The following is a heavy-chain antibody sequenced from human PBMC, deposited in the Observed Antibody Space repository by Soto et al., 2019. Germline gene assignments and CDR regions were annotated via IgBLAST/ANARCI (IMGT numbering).Heavy chain of an antibody. Sequence: SETLSLTCTVSGGSISSGDYYWSWIRQPPEKGLEWIGYIYYSGSTYYNPSLKSRVTISVDTSKNQFSLKLSSVTAADTAVYYCATQEVGGSYVYTFDPWGQGTLVTVSS. CDR2: IYYSGST. D-gene: IGHD1-26*01. CDR3: ATQEVGGSYVYTFDP. J-gene: IGHJ5*02. CDR1: GGSISSGDYY. V-gene: IGHV4-30-4*01.